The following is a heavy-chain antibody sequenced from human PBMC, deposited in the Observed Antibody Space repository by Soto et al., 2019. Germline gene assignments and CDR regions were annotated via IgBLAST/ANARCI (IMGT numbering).Heavy chain of an antibody. D-gene: IGHD3-9*01. CDR1: GGSISSYY. Sequence: SETLSLTCTVSGGSISSYYWSWIRQPPGKGLEWIGYIYYSGSTNYNPSLKSRVTISVDTSKNQFSLKLSSVTAADTAVYYCARHLPKDYDIWTGYAHGFDPWGQGTLVTVSS. V-gene: IGHV4-59*08. CDR2: IYYSGST. CDR3: ARHLPKDYDIWTGYAHGFDP. J-gene: IGHJ5*02.